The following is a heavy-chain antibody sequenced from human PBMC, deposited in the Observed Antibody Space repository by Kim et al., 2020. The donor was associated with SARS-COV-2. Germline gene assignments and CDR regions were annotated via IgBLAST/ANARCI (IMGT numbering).Heavy chain of an antibody. CDR3: AKEGIAAAGLPIDY. J-gene: IGHJ4*02. CDR2: ISWDGGST. V-gene: IGHV3-43*01. D-gene: IGHD6-13*01. Sequence: GGSLRLSCAASGFTFDDYTMHWVRQAPGKGLEWVSLISWDGGSTYYADSVKGRFTISRDNSKNSLYLQMNSLRTEDTALYYCAKEGIAAAGLPIDYWGQGTLVTVSS. CDR1: GFTFDDYT.